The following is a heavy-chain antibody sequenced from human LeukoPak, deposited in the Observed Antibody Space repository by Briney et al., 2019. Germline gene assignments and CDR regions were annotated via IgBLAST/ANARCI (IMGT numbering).Heavy chain of an antibody. CDR1: GFTFSSYS. CDR2: IYSGGST. D-gene: IGHD3-10*01. Sequence: GGSPRLSCAASGFTFSSYSMNWVRQAPGKGLEWVSVIYSGGSTYYADSVKGRFTISRDNSKNMLYLQMNSLRAEGTAVCYCARVSYYYGSGSYYIDYWGQGTLVTVSS. V-gene: IGHV3-66*01. J-gene: IGHJ4*02. CDR3: ARVSYYYGSGSYYIDY.